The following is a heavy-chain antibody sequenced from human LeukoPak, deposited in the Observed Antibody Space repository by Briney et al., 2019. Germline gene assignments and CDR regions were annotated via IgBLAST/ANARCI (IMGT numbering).Heavy chain of an antibody. D-gene: IGHD3-3*01. J-gene: IGHJ5*02. CDR1: GGSISSYY. CDR3: ARVGGFVLRFLEWSNWFDP. Sequence: SETLSLTCTVSGGSISSYYWSWIRQPPGKGLEWIGEINHSGSTNYNPSLKSRVTISVDTSKNQFSLKLSSVTAADTAVYYCARVGGFVLRFLEWSNWFDPWGQGTLVTVSS. V-gene: IGHV4-34*01. CDR2: INHSGST.